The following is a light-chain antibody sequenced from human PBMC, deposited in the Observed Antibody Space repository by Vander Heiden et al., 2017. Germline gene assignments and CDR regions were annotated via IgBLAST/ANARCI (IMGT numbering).Light chain of an antibody. J-gene: IGLJ2*01. CDR1: KLGAKH. CDR2: QSS. Sequence: YELTPPPSLSVSPGQTASITCSGDKLGAKHARWHQQKPGQAPVLVIYQSSRRRSGIPERVSGSNAGNTDTLTRSGTQAMDEADYYGREWDSSTAVVFGGGTKLTVL. V-gene: IGLV3-1*01. CDR3: REWDSSTAVV.